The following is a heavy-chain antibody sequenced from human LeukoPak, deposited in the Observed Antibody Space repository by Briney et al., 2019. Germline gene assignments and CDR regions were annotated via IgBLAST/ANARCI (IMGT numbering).Heavy chain of an antibody. CDR2: INHSGST. Sequence: PSETLSLTCTVSGGSISSGGYYWSWIRQPPGKGLEWIGEINHSGSTNYNPPLKSRVTISVDTSKNQFSLKLSSVTAADTAVYYCARGRTAALSDIVVVPAAIRLFDYWGQGTLVTVSS. V-gene: IGHV4-39*07. CDR1: GGSISSGGYY. CDR3: ARGRTAALSDIVVVPAAIRLFDY. J-gene: IGHJ4*02. D-gene: IGHD2-2*02.